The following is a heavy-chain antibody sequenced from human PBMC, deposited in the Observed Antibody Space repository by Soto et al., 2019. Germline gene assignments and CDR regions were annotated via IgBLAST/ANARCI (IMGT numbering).Heavy chain of an antibody. V-gene: IGHV3-43*01. CDR1: GFTFDDYT. D-gene: IGHD4-4*01. J-gene: IGHJ6*02. CDR2: ISWDGGST. Sequence: PGGSLRLSCAASGFTFDDYTMHWVRQAPGKGLEWVSLISWDGGSTYYADSVKGRFTISRDNSKNSLYLQMNSLRTEDTALYYCAKDIGPTVNYYGMDVWGQGTTVTVSS. CDR3: AKDIGPTVNYYGMDV.